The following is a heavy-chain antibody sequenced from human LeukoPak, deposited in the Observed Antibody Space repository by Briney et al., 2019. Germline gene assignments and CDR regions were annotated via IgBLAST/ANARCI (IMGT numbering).Heavy chain of an antibody. J-gene: IGHJ4*02. V-gene: IGHV4-59*01. CDR3: ARSVGLQAPIDY. CDR1: GGSISSYY. Sequence: PSETLSLTCTVSGGSISSYYWSWIRQPPGKGLEWIGYIYYSGSTNYNPSLKSRVTMSVDTSKNQFSLKLSSVTAADTAIYYCARSVGLQAPIDYWGPGTLVTVSS. CDR2: IYYSGST. D-gene: IGHD2-15*01.